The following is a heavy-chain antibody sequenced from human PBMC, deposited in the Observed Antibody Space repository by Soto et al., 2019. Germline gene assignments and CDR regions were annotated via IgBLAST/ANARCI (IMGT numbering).Heavy chain of an antibody. V-gene: IGHV4-39*07. D-gene: IGHD6-6*01. CDR1: GGSISSSSYY. J-gene: IGHJ6*04. CDR3: ARGSSIAGLYYGMDV. CDR2: IYYSGST. Sequence: SETLSLTCTVSGGSISSSSYYWGWIRQPPGKGLEWIGSIYYSGSTYYNPSLKSRVTISVDTSKNQFSLKLSSVTAADTAVYYCARGSSIAGLYYGMDVWGKGTTVTVSS.